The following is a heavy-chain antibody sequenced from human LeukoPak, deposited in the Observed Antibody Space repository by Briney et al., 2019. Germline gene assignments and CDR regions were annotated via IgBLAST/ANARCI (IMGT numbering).Heavy chain of an antibody. CDR2: ISGSGGST. D-gene: IGHD3-10*01. CDR3: AKVLTPIITMDLP. V-gene: IGHV3-23*01. J-gene: IGHJ4*02. Sequence: GGSLRLSCAASGFTFSSYAMSWVRQAPGKGLEWVSAISGSGGSTYYADSVKGRFTISRDNSKNTLCLQTNSLRAEDTAVYYCAKVLTPIITMDLPWGQGTLVTVSS. CDR1: GFTFSSYA.